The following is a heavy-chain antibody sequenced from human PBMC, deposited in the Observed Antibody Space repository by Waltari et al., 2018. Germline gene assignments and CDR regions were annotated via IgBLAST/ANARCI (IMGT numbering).Heavy chain of an antibody. Sequence: QVQLQQWGAGLLKPSETLSLTCAVYGGSFSGYYWSWIRQPPGKGLEWIGEINHSGSTNSNPSLKSRVTISVDTSKNQFSLKLSSVTAADTAVYYCARRRDVEMATMKGNWFDPWGQGTLVTVSS. CDR1: GGSFSGYY. CDR3: ARRRDVEMATMKGNWFDP. D-gene: IGHD5-12*01. CDR2: INHSGST. J-gene: IGHJ5*02. V-gene: IGHV4-34*01.